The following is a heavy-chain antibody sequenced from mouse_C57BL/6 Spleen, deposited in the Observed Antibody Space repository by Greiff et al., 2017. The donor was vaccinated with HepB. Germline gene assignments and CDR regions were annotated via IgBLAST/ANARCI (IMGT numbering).Heavy chain of an antibody. V-gene: IGHV1-42*01. Sequence: VQLQQSGPELVKPGASVKISCKASGYSFTGYYMNWVKQSPEKSLEWIGEINPSTGGTTYNRKFKAKATLTVDKSSSTAYMQLKSLTSEDSAVYYCASGRLRRDYYAMDYWGQGTSVTVSS. CDR2: INPSTGGT. D-gene: IGHD2-2*01. CDR1: GYSFTGYY. J-gene: IGHJ4*01. CDR3: ASGRLRRDYYAMDY.